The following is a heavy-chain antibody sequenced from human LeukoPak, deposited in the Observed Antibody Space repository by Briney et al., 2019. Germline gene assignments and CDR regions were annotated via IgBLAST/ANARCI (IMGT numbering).Heavy chain of an antibody. J-gene: IGHJ4*02. CDR2: IISSSSYI. CDR1: GFTFSSYS. V-gene: IGHV3-21*01. CDR3: ARDPNLTGYRRLPEGFDY. D-gene: IGHD3-9*01. Sequence: GGSLRLSCAASGFTFSSYSMNWVRQAAGEGLEWVSSIISSSSYIYYADSVKCRFTISRDNDKNSLYPQMDSLRAEDTAVYYCARDPNLTGYRRLPEGFDYWGQGTLVTVSS.